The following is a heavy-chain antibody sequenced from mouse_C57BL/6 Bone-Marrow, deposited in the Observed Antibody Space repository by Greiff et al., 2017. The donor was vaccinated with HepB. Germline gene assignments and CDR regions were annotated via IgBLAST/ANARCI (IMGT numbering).Heavy chain of an antibody. CDR1: GFTFSNYW. D-gene: IGHD2-3*01. J-gene: IGHJ2*01. CDR2: IRLKSDNYAT. V-gene: IGHV6-3*01. Sequence: EVKLVESGGGLVQPGGSMKLSCVASGFTFSNYWMNWVRQSPEQGLEWVAQIRLKSDNYATNYAESVKGRFTISRDDSKSSVYLQMNNLRAEDTGIYYCTKIYDGYALDYWGQGTTLTVAS. CDR3: TKIYDGYALDY.